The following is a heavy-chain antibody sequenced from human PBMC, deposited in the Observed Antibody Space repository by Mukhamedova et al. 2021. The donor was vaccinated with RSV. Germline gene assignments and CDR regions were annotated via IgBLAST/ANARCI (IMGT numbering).Heavy chain of an antibody. CDR3: ARERASGIAVAGTFDY. D-gene: IGHD6-19*01. J-gene: IGHJ4*02. CDR2: IKQDGSEK. Sequence: EWVANIKQDGSEKYYVDSVKGRLTISRDNAKNSLYLQMNSLRAEDTAVYYCARERASGIAVAGTFDYWGQGTLVTVSS. V-gene: IGHV3-7*03.